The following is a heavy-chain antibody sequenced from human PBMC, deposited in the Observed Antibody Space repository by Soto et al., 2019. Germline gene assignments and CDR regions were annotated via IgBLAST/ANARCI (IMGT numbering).Heavy chain of an antibody. D-gene: IGHD6-19*01. V-gene: IGHV3-33*01. J-gene: IGHJ4*02. Sequence: PGGSLRLSCAASGFTFSSYGMHWVRQAPGKGLEWVAVIWYDGSNKYYADSVKGRFTISRDNSKNTLYLQMNSLRAEDTAVYYCARVSGAVAGRYFDYWGQGTLVTVSS. CDR2: IWYDGSNK. CDR1: GFTFSSYG. CDR3: ARVSGAVAGRYFDY.